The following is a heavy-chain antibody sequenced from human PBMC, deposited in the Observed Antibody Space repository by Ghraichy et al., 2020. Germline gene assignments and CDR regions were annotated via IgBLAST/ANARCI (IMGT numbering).Heavy chain of an antibody. J-gene: IGHJ5*02. CDR2: ISSSSSYI. D-gene: IGHD5-18*01. CDR3: ARGGNLYSYGFSWFDP. CDR1: GFTFSSYS. V-gene: IGHV3-21*01. Sequence: GGSLRLSCAASGFTFSSYSMNWVRQAPGKGLEWVSSISSSSSYIYYADSVKGRFTISRDNAKNSLYLQMNSLRAEDTAVYYCARGGNLYSYGFSWFDPWGQGTLVTVSS.